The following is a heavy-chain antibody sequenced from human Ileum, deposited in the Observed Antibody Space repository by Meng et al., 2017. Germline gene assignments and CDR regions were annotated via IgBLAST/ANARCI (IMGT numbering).Heavy chain of an antibody. J-gene: IGHJ4*02. CDR1: GFTFSSYA. V-gene: IGHV3-23*01. CDR3: ANTGQLDS. CDR2: IGGSGAPT. Sequence: EVQLLESGGGLVQPGGSLRLSCVASGFTFSSYAMSWVRRTPGKGLEWVSSIGGSGAPTYYADSVKGLFIISRDNSKNTIFLPMNSLRAEDTAVYYCANTGQLDSWGQGTLVTVSS.